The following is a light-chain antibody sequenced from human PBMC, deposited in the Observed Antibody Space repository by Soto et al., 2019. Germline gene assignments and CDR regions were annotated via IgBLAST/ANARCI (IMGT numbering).Light chain of an antibody. Sequence: EIVMTQSPATLSVSPGERSTLSCXASQSVSGNLAWYQQARGQPPRLLMFDASTRATGIPARFSGSGSGTEFTLTISSLQSEDSAIYYCQQYNNWPRTFGQATKVDIK. CDR1: QSVSGN. CDR2: DAS. V-gene: IGKV3-15*01. CDR3: QQYNNWPRT. J-gene: IGKJ1*01.